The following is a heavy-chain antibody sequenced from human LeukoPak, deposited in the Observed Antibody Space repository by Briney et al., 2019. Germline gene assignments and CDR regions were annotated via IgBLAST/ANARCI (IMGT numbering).Heavy chain of an antibody. D-gene: IGHD3-10*01. J-gene: IGHJ4*02. CDR2: IYTSGST. V-gene: IGHV4-4*07. CDR3: ARDRYYYGSGSYFFDY. Sequence: SETLSLTCTVSGYSISSGYYWGWIRQPAGKGLEWIGRIYTSGSTNYNPSLKSRVTMSVDTSKNQFSLKLSSVTAADTAVYYCARDRYYYGSGSYFFDYWGQGTLVTVSS. CDR1: GYSISSGYY.